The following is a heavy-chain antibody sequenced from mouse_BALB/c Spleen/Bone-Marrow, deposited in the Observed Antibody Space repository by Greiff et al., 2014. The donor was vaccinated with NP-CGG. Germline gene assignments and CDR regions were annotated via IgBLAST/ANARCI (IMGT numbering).Heavy chain of an antibody. CDR3: APYYYGSSQFAY. V-gene: IGHV14-3*02. CDR1: GFNIKDTY. J-gene: IGHJ3*01. CDR2: IDPANGNT. D-gene: IGHD1-1*01. Sequence: VQLQHSGAELVKPGASVKLSCTASGFNIKDTYMHWVKQRPEQGLEWIGRIDPANGNTKYDPKFQGKATITADTSSNTAYLQLSSLTSEDTAVYYCAPYYYGSSQFAYWGQGTLVTVSA.